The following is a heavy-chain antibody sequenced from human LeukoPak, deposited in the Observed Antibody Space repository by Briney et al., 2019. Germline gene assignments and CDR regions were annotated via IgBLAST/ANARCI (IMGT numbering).Heavy chain of an antibody. D-gene: IGHD5-18*01. Sequence: PGGSLRLSCAASGFTFSSYSMNWVRQAPGKGLEWVSSISSSSSSYIYYADSVKGRFTISRDNAKNPLYLQMNSLRAEDTAVYYCARVVRDGWIQLWYQGFVDVWGKGTTVTVSS. CDR1: GFTFSSYS. CDR3: ARVVRDGWIQLWYQGFVDV. CDR2: ISSSSSSYI. V-gene: IGHV3-21*01. J-gene: IGHJ6*04.